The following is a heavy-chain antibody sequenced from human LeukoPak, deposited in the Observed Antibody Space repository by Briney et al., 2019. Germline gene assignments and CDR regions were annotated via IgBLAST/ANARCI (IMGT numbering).Heavy chain of an antibody. CDR2: ISSSSTYI. CDR3: ARGSRDCSNGVCYAFDI. D-gene: IGHD2-8*01. V-gene: IGHV3-21*01. Sequence: GGSLRLSCAASGFTFSSYSMNWVRQAPGKGLEWVSSISSSSTYIYHADSVKGRFTISRDNAKKSLYLQMNSLRDEDTAVYYCARGSRDCSNGVCYAFDIWGQGTVVTVSS. CDR1: GFTFSSYS. J-gene: IGHJ3*02.